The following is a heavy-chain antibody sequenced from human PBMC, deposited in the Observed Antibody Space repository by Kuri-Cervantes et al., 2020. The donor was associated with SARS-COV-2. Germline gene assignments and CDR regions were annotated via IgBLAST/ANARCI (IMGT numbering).Heavy chain of an antibody. J-gene: IGHJ4*02. Sequence: SETLSLTCTVSGGSISSGSYYWSWIRQPAGKGLEWIGRIYTSGSTNYNPSLKSRVTISVDTSKNQFSLKLSSVTAADTAVYYCARQGPSYFDYWGQGTLVTVSS. V-gene: IGHV4-61*02. CDR1: GGSISSGSYY. CDR2: IYTSGST. CDR3: ARQGPSYFDY.